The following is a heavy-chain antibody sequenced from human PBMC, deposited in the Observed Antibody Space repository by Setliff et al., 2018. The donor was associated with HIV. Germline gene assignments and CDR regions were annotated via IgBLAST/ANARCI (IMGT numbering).Heavy chain of an antibody. CDR1: GASISSDT. Sequence: KPSETLSLTCIVSGASISSDTWSWIRQPPGKGLQWIGFIYNSEITNYNPSLKSRVTISLDMSKNQFSLKLTSVTAADTAVYYCARGGTSSNWFDPWGQGTLVTVSS. D-gene: IGHD2-2*01. CDR3: ARGGTSSNWFDP. CDR2: IYNSEIT. V-gene: IGHV4-59*01. J-gene: IGHJ5*02.